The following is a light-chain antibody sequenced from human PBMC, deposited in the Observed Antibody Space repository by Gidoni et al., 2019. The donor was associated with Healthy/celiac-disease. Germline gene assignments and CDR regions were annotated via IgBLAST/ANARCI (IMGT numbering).Light chain of an antibody. CDR1: QSLLHSDGKTY. J-gene: IGKJ5*01. CDR2: EVS. CDR3: MPSLQLPPT. Sequence: DSVMTKTPSSLSVTPGQPASISCKSSQSLLHSDGKTYLYWYLQKPGPPPLLLIYEVSHRFSGVPDRFSGSGSGTDFTLKISRVEAEDVGFYYCMPSLQLPPTFXQXTRLEIK. V-gene: IGKV2D-29*01.